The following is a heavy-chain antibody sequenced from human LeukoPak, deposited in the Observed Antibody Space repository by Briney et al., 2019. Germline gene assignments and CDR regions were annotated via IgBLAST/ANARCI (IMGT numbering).Heavy chain of an antibody. CDR2: ISGSGGST. J-gene: IGHJ4*02. CDR3: ATGGQLWYYFDY. V-gene: IGHV3-23*01. CDR1: GFTFSSYA. Sequence: GGSLRLSCAASGFTFSSYAMSWVRQAPGKGLERVSAISGSGGSTYYADSVKGRFTISRDNSKNTLYLQMNSLRAEDTAVYYCATGGQLWYYFDYWGQGTLVTVSS. D-gene: IGHD5-18*01.